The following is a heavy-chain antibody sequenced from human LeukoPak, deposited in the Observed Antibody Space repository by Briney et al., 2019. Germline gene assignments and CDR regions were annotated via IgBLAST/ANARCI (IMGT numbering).Heavy chain of an antibody. V-gene: IGHV3-30-3*01. D-gene: IGHD2-8*01. CDR2: ISYDGSNK. J-gene: IGHJ5*02. CDR3: ARDRLAHNA. Sequence: GGSLRLSCAASGFTFSSYAMHWVRQAPGKGLEWVAVISYDGSNKYYADSVKGRFTISRDNSKNTLYLQMNSLRAEDTAVYYCARDRLAHNAWGQGTLVTVSS. CDR1: GFTFSSYA.